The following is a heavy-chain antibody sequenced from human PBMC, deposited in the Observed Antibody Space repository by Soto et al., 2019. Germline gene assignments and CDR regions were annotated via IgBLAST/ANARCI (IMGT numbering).Heavy chain of an antibody. CDR1: GFTFSSYS. CDR3: ARDQPGYSYGYGLGY. CDR2: ISSSSSYI. Sequence: SGGSLRLSCAASGFTFSSYSMNWVRQAPGKGLEWVSSISSSSSYIYYADSVKGRFTISRDNAKNSLYLQMNSLRAEDTAVYYCARDQPGYSYGYGLGYWGQGTLVTVSS. D-gene: IGHD5-18*01. V-gene: IGHV3-21*01. J-gene: IGHJ4*02.